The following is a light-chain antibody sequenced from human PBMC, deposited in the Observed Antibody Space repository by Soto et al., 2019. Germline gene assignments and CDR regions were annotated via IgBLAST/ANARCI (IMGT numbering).Light chain of an antibody. CDR3: QHNDSSPQT. V-gene: IGKV3-20*01. CDR2: GAS. CDR1: QSVSSSY. Sequence: EIVMTQSPSTLSVSPGERDTLTCRASQSVSSSYLAWYQQKPGQAPRLLIYGASSTTTGIPDRFSGSGSGTDFTLTISILEPEDFAVYYCQHNDSSPQTFGQGTKVDIK. J-gene: IGKJ1*01.